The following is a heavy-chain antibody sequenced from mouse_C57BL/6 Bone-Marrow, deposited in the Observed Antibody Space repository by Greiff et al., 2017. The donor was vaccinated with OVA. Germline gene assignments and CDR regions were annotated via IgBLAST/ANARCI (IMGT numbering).Heavy chain of an antibody. D-gene: IGHD1-1*01. CDR1: GYTFTDYE. V-gene: IGHV1-15*01. J-gene: IGHJ1*03. Sequence: VKLMESGAELVRPGASVTLSCKASGYTFTDYEMHWVKQTPVHGLEWIGAIDPETGGTAYNQKFKGKAILTADKSSSTAYMELRSLTSEDSAVYYCTNCPYYYGTPYWYFDVWGTGTTVTVSS. CDR2: IDPETGGT. CDR3: TNCPYYYGTPYWYFDV.